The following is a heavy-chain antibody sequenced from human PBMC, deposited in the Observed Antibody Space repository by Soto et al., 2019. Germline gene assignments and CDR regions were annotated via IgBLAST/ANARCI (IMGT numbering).Heavy chain of an antibody. Sequence: EVQLLESGGGLVQPGGSLRLSCAASGFTFSSYAMTWVRQAPGKGLEWVSAISGSGTNRYYADSVKGRFTISRDNSKNTLYLQMNSLRAEDTAVYYCPKDRVDYGDYRGLDYWGQGTLVTVSS. D-gene: IGHD4-17*01. V-gene: IGHV3-23*01. CDR2: ISGSGTNR. CDR3: PKDRVDYGDYRGLDY. J-gene: IGHJ4*02. CDR1: GFTFSSYA.